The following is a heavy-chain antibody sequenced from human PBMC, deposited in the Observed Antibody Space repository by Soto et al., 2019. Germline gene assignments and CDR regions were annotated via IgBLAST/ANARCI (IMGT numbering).Heavy chain of an antibody. CDR1: GFTFSSCA. V-gene: IGHV3-23*01. D-gene: IGHD2-21*01. Sequence: EVQLLESGGGLVQPGGSLRLSCAASGFTFSSCAMSWVRQAPGKGLEWVSAIGGSGGSTYYADSVKGRFTISRDNSKNSLYPQTNSLRAEGTAVYYWATSLVVMDRFDPWGQGTLVTVSS. J-gene: IGHJ5*02. CDR2: IGGSGGST. CDR3: ATSLVVMDRFDP.